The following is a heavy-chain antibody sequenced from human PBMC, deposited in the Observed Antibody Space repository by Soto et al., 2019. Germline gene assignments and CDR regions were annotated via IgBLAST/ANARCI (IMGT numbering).Heavy chain of an antibody. V-gene: IGHV2-5*02. J-gene: IGHJ5*02. D-gene: IGHD2-15*01. CDR2: IYWDDDK. CDR3: ARLVVAVITYCFDP. CDR1: GFSLSSSGVG. Sequence: QITLKESGPTLVKPTQTLTLTCTFSGFSLSSSGVGVGWIRQPPGKALEWLTFIYWDDDKRYSPSLKSRLTITNDTSKNQVVLTLTSMDTVDTATYYFARLVVAVITYCFDPWGQGTVLTVSS.